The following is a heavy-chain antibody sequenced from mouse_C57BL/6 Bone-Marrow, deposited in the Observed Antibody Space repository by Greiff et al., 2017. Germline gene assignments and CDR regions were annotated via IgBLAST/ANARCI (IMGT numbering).Heavy chain of an antibody. CDR3: ARGAY. CDR2: FFPGDGDT. J-gene: IGHJ3*01. CDR1: GYAFSSYW. V-gene: IGHV1-80*01. Sequence: QVQLKESGAELVKPGASVKISCKVSGYAFSSYWMNWVKQRPGKGLEWIGQFFPGDGDTNYNGKFKGKATLTADKSSSNVYMQLSSLTAEDSAVYFGARGAYWGQGTLVTVSA.